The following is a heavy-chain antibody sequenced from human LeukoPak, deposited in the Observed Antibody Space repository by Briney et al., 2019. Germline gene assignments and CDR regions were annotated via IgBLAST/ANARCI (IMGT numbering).Heavy chain of an antibody. CDR1: GWAFSSYG. CDR2: ISAYNGNT. D-gene: IGHD3-3*01. J-gene: IGHJ4*02. V-gene: IGHV1-18*01. Sequence: ASVRVSCKASGWAFSSYGISWVRQAPGQGLEWLGWISAYNGNTNFAQKIQGRVTMTTDTSTSTPYMELWSLTLHFNALNHGARALYYDFWSFYQDYWGQGTLVTVSS. CDR3: ARALYYDFWSFYQDY.